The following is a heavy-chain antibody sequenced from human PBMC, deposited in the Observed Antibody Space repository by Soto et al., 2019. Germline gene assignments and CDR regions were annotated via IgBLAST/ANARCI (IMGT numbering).Heavy chain of an antibody. CDR2: ANSDGSST. CDR3: TRVVRFGSAEKSYSYGMDV. J-gene: IGHJ6*02. CDR1: GFTFNTYW. D-gene: IGHD3-10*01. Sequence: EVQLVESGGGLVQPGGSLRLSCAASGFTFNTYWMHWVRQAPGKGLVWVSRANSDGSSTTYADSVKGRFTISRDNVRNTLYLQMTSLKAEDTAVYYCTRVVRFGSAEKSYSYGMDVWGQGTTVTVSS. V-gene: IGHV3-74*03.